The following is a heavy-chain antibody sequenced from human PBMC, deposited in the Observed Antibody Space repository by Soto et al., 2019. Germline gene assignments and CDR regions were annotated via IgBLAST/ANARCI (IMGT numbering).Heavy chain of an antibody. CDR2: IYYSGST. CDR1: GGSVSSGSYY. Sequence: QVQLQESGPGLVKPSETLSLTCTVSGGSVSSGSYYWSWIRQPPGKGLEWIGYIYYSGSTNYNPSLKSRVTISVDTSTNQFSLKLSCVTAADTAVYYCARGALWSGGHVHGWFDPWGQGTLVTVSS. J-gene: IGHJ5*02. D-gene: IGHD3-3*01. V-gene: IGHV4-61*01. CDR3: ARGALWSGGHVHGWFDP.